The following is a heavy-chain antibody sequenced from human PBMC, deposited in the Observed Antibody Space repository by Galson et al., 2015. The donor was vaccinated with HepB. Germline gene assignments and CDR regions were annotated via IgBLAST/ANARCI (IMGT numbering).Heavy chain of an antibody. CDR2: IIPILSIA. V-gene: IGHV1-69*10. D-gene: IGHD1-26*01. J-gene: IGHJ4*02. CDR1: GGTFSSYA. CDR3: ARDRASGSYYRRVQDY. Sequence: SVKVSCKASGGTFSSYAISWVRQAPGQGLEWMGGIIPILSIANYAQKFQGRVTITADKSTSTAYMELSSLRSEDTAVYYCARDRASGSYYRRVQDYWGRGTLVTVSS.